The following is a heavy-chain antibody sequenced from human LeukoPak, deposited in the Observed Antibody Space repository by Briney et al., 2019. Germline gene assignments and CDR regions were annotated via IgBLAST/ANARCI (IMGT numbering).Heavy chain of an antibody. J-gene: IGHJ4*02. CDR3: ARDLGRLPNY. Sequence: GGSLRPSCAASGFTVSSNYMSWVRQAPGKGLEWVSVIYSGGSTYYADSVKGRFTISRDNSKNTLYLQMNSLRAEDTAVYYCARDLGRLPNYWGQGTLVTVSS. CDR2: IYSGGST. CDR1: GFTVSSNY. D-gene: IGHD3-16*01. V-gene: IGHV3-53*01.